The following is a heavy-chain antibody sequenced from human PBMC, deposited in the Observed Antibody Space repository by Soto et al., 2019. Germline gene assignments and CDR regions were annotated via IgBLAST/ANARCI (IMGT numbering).Heavy chain of an antibody. D-gene: IGHD2-2*02. CDR1: GFTFSSYG. CDR2: ISYDGSNK. CDR3: AKEDIVVVPAAILAGMDV. J-gene: IGHJ6*02. Sequence: AGGSLRLSCAASGFTFSSYGMHWVRQAPGKGLEWVAVISYDGSNKYYADSVKGRFTISRDNSKNTLYLQMNSLRAEDTAVYYCAKEDIVVVPAAILAGMDVWGQGTTVTAP. V-gene: IGHV3-30*18.